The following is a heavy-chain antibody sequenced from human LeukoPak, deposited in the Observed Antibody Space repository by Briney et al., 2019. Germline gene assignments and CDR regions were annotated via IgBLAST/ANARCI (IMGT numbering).Heavy chain of an antibody. J-gene: IGHJ5*02. Sequence: PSETLSLTCTVSGGSISNYHWSWIRQPPGKGLEWIGYIYYSGNTNYNPSLKSRVTISLDTSKNQVSLRLSSVTAADTAVYHCARKDGDLWGQGTLVTVSS. V-gene: IGHV4-59*08. CDR3: ARKDGDL. CDR2: IYYSGNT. CDR1: GGSISNYH.